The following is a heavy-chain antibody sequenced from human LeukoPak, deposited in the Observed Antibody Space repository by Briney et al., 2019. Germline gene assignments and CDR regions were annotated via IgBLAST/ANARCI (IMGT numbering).Heavy chain of an antibody. CDR1: GFIFSNYW. CDR3: ATLRFSSAFDI. V-gene: IGHV3-74*01. CDR2: IKTDGSTT. J-gene: IGHJ3*02. D-gene: IGHD3-3*01. Sequence: GGSLRLSCAGSGFIFSNYWMHWVRQAPGKGLVWVSRIKTDGSTTYYADSVKGRFTVSRDNSKNSLYLQMNSLRAEDTAVYYCATLRFSSAFDIWGQGTMVTVSS.